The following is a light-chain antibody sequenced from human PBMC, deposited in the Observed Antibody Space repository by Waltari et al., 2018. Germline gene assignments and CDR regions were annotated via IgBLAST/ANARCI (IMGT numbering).Light chain of an antibody. CDR1: NSNIGTKY. J-gene: IGLJ3*02. CDR3: AAWDDSLSVWV. V-gene: IGLV1-47*01. CDR2: SNN. Sequence: QSVLTQPPSASGTPGPRLTISCSGSNSNIGTKYVYWYQQLPGTAPKLLIYSNNRRPSRVPDRFSGSKSGTSASLAISGLRSEDEADYYCAAWDDSLSVWVFGGGTKLTVL.